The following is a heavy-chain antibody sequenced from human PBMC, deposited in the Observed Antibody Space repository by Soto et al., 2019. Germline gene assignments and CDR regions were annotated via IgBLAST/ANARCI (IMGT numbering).Heavy chain of an antibody. CDR2: IYYSGST. Sequence: QLQLQESGPGLVKPSETLSLTCTVSGGSISSSSYYWGWIRQPPGKGLEWIGSIYYSGSTYYNPSLKSRVPISVDTSKNQFSLKLSSVTAADTAVYYCARHEYDSSGYYPNGMDVWGQGTTVTVSS. D-gene: IGHD3-22*01. V-gene: IGHV4-39*01. CDR1: GGSISSSSYY. CDR3: ARHEYDSSGYYPNGMDV. J-gene: IGHJ6*02.